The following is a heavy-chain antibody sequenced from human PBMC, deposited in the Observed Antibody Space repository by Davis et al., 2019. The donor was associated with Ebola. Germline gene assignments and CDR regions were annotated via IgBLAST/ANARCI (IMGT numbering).Heavy chain of an antibody. CDR1: GFTFSSYS. D-gene: IGHD6-13*01. Sequence: GESLKISCAASGFTFSSYSMNWVRQAPGKGLVWVSRINSDGSSTSYADSVKGRFTISRDNAKNTLYLQMNSLRAEDTAVYYCARISSSWYYYYYGMDVWGQGTTVTVSS. J-gene: IGHJ6*02. V-gene: IGHV3-74*01. CDR3: ARISSSWYYYYYGMDV. CDR2: INSDGSST.